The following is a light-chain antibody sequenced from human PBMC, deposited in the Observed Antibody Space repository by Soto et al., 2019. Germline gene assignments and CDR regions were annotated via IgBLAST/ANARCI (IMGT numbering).Light chain of an antibody. CDR2: DAS. CDR3: QPSGNWPLT. J-gene: IGKJ4*01. V-gene: IGKV3-11*01. CDR1: QSVSSY. Sequence: EIVLTQSPATLSLSPGERATLSCRASQSVSSYLAWYQQKPGQAPRLLIYDASNRATGIPARFSGSGSGTDFTPTSSRLTPEDFAVYYWQPSGNWPLTFGGGTKVEIK.